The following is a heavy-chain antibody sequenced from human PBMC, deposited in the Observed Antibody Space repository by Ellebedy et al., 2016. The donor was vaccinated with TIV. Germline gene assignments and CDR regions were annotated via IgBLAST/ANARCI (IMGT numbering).Heavy chain of an antibody. CDR2: ISYDGSNK. Sequence: GGSLRLXXAASGFTFSSYAMHWVRQAPGKGLEWVAVISYDGSNKYYADSVKGRFTISRDNSKNTLYLQMNSLRAEDTAVYYCARYYSGHYFDYWGQGTLVTVSS. D-gene: IGHD3-10*01. V-gene: IGHV3-30-3*01. CDR3: ARYYSGHYFDY. J-gene: IGHJ4*02. CDR1: GFTFSSYA.